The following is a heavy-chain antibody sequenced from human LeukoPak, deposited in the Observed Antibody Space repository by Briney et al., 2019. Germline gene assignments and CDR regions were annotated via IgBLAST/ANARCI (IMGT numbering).Heavy chain of an antibody. J-gene: IGHJ4*02. V-gene: IGHV3-7*01. Sequence: GGSLRLSCAASGFTVSSYWMSWVRQAPGKGLEWVANKKQDGSEKYYVDSVKGRFTISRDNAKNSLYLQMNCLRAEDTAVYYCARDRGPYYDFWSGYYRDYWGQGTLVTVSS. D-gene: IGHD3-3*01. CDR3: ARDRGPYYDFWSGYYRDY. CDR1: GFTVSSYW. CDR2: KKQDGSEK.